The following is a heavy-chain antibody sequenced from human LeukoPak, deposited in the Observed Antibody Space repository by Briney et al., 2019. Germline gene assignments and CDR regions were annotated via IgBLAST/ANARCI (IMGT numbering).Heavy chain of an antibody. D-gene: IGHD6-13*01. CDR2: IYYSGST. V-gene: IGHV4-39*01. CDR1: GGSVSSGSYY. CDR3: ARYSTYNY. J-gene: IGHJ4*02. Sequence: PSETLSLTCTVSGGSVSSGSYYWGWIRQPPGKGLEWIGSIYYSGSTYYNPSLKSRVTISVDTSKNQFSLKLSSVTAADTAVYYCARYSTYNYWGQGTLVTVSS.